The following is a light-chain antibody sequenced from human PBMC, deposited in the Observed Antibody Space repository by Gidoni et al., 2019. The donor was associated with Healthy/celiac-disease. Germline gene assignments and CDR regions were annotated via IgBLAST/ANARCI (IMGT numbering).Light chain of an antibody. CDR3: QQYGSSGLT. J-gene: IGKJ4*01. CDR2: GAS. CDR1: QSVTSSY. Sequence: EIVLTQSPGTLYLSPGDRATLSCRASQSVTSSYLAWYQQKPGQAPRLLIYGASSRATGIPDRFSGSGSGTDFTLTISRLEPEDFAVYYCQQYGSSGLTFGGGTKVEIK. V-gene: IGKV3-20*01.